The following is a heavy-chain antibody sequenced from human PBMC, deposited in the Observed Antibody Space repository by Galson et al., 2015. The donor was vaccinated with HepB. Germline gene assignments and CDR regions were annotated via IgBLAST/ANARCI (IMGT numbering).Heavy chain of an antibody. V-gene: IGHV3-23*01. J-gene: IGHJ4*02. CDR1: GFTFASSG. CDR3: AKSFYGGSYYFDS. D-gene: IGHD1-26*01. Sequence: SLRLSCAASGFTFASSGMSWVRQAPGKGLEWVSLISAGGGETRYADSVKGRFTVSRDNSKNTLYRQMNSLRAEDTAIYYCAKSFYGGSYYFDSWGRGTLVTVSS. CDR2: ISAGGGET.